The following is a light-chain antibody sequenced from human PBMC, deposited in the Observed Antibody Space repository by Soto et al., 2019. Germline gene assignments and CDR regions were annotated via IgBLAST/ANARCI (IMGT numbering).Light chain of an antibody. CDR3: HHLNSYPLG. V-gene: IGKV1-9*01. Sequence: IQLTQSPSSLSASVGDRVTITCRASQGISRSLAWYQQTPEKAPKLLIYAASTLQSGVPSRFSGSGSGTDFTLTISSLQPEDFATYYCHHLNSYPLGFGGGTKVEIK. CDR1: QGISRS. CDR2: AAS. J-gene: IGKJ4*01.